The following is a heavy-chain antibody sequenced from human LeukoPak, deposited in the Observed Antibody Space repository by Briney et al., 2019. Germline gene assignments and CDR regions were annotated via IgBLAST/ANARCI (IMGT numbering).Heavy chain of an antibody. D-gene: IGHD3-10*01. CDR1: GGSISSYY. Sequence: SETLSLTCTVSGGSISSYYWSWIRQPPGKGLEWIGYIYYSGSTNYNPSLKSRVTISVDTSKNQFSLKLSSVTAADTAVYYCARGGRNYYGSGSYTPNWFDPWGQGTPVTVSS. V-gene: IGHV4-59*01. CDR2: IYYSGST. J-gene: IGHJ5*02. CDR3: ARGGRNYYGSGSYTPNWFDP.